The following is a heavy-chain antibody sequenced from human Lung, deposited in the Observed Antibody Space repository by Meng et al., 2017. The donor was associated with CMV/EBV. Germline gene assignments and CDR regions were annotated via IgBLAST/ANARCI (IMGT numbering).Heavy chain of an antibody. CDR2: IYHSGGT. D-gene: IGHD6-19*01. CDR3: ARDPYATGWAG. J-gene: IGHJ4*02. CDR1: GGSISISTW. V-gene: IGHV4-4*02. Sequence: RLREPGPGRGKPSGTRSLTCAVSGGSISISTWWSWVRQPPGKGLEWIGEIYHSGGTNYNPSLRGRVTISLDKSKNQFSLTLRSVTAADTAVYYCARDPYATGWAGWGQGTLVTVSS.